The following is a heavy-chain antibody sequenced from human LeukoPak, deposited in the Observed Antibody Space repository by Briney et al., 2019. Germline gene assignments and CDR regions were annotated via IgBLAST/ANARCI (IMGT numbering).Heavy chain of an antibody. CDR1: GGSISSGVYY. CDR3: ARDRWGWFGEP. J-gene: IGHJ4*02. V-gene: IGHV4-31*03. D-gene: IGHD3-10*01. Sequence: PSQTLSLTCTVSGGSISSGVYYWSWIRQHPGKGLEWIGYIYYSGSTYYSPSLKSRVIISVDTSKNQFSLNLTSVTAADTAVYYCARDRWGWFGEPWGQGTPVTVSS. CDR2: IYYSGST.